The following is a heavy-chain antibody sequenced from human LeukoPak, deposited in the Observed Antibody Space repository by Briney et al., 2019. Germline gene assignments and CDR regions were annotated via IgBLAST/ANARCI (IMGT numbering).Heavy chain of an antibody. V-gene: IGHV3-48*01. CDR2: ISSSSTI. D-gene: IGHD1-26*01. CDR1: GFTFSSYS. J-gene: IGHJ3*02. Sequence: GGSLRLSCAASGFTFSSYSMNWVRQAPGKGLEWVSYISSSSTIYYADSVKGRFTISRDNAKNSLYLQMNSLRAEDTAVYYCARGGSISPDAFDIWGQGTMVTVSS. CDR3: ARGGSISPDAFDI.